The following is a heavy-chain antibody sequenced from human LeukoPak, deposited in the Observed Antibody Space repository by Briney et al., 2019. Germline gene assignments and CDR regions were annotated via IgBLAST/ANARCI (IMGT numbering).Heavy chain of an antibody. D-gene: IGHD3-10*01. Sequence: PSETLSLTCTVSGGSISSGSYYWSWIRQPAGEGLEWIGRIYTSGSTNYNPSLKSRVTISVDTSKNQFSLKLSSVTAADTAVYYCARGRYYYGSGSYVFDYWGQGTLVTVSS. CDR3: ARGRYYYGSGSYVFDY. CDR2: IYTSGST. J-gene: IGHJ4*02. CDR1: GGSISSGSYY. V-gene: IGHV4-61*02.